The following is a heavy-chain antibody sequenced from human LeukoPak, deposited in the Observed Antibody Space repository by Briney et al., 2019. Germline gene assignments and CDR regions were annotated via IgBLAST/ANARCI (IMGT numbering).Heavy chain of an antibody. CDR2: IIPIFGTA. CDR3: ARDLNLEDIVVVPAAIPTRAFDI. CDR1: GGTFSSYA. Sequence: SVKVSCKASGGTFSSYAISWVRQAPGQGLEWMGGIIPIFGTANYAQKFQGRVTMTRDTSISTAYMELSRLRSDDTAVYYCARDLNLEDIVVVPAAIPTRAFDIWGQGTMVTVSS. J-gene: IGHJ3*02. V-gene: IGHV1-69*05. D-gene: IGHD2-2*02.